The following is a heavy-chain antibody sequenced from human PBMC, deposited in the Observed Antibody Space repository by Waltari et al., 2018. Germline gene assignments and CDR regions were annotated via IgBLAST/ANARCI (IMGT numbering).Heavy chain of an antibody. CDR2: VEPEDGET. CDR3: VTALGDRSSASRPFDV. D-gene: IGHD3-10*01. J-gene: IGHJ3*01. CDR1: GYRFTDYY. V-gene: IGHV1-69-2*01. Sequence: EVQLLQSGTELKKPGSTVKISCQVSGYRFTDYYIHWVQQATGKGPQWMGLVEPEDGETIDAERCQGRVTRTADTSTETAFMELSSLTSDDTAVYYCVTALGDRSSASRPFDVWGLGTLITVSS.